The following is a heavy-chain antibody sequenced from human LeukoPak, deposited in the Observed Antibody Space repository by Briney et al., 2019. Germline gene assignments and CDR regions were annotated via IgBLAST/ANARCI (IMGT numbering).Heavy chain of an antibody. CDR2: IIPIFGTA. CDR1: GGTFSSYA. V-gene: IGHV1-69*05. Sequence: SVKVSCKASGGTFSSYAIGWVRQAPGQGLEWMGRIIPIFGTANYAQKFQGRVTITTDESTSTAYMELSRLRSDDTAVYYCARGAVAVAVDSYWGQGTLVTVSS. CDR3: ARGAVAVAVDSY. D-gene: IGHD6-19*01. J-gene: IGHJ4*02.